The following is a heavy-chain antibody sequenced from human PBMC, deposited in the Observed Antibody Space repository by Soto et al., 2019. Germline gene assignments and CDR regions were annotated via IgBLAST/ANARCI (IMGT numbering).Heavy chain of an antibody. Sequence: QITLKESGPTLVKPTQPLTLTCTFSGFSLSTGGVGVGWIRQPPGKALEWLALIYWDDDKRYRTSLQNRLTIPADTSYNQVVLSMSNMGPDDTATYYCAHRNVEVVGGSTNTFDSWGQGALVTVSS. J-gene: IGHJ4*02. D-gene: IGHD2-15*01. CDR2: IYWDDDK. CDR3: AHRNVEVVGGSTNTFDS. CDR1: GFSLSTGGVG. V-gene: IGHV2-5*02.